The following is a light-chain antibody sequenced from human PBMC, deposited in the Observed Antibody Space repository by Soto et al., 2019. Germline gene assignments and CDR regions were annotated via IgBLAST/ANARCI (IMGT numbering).Light chain of an antibody. CDR3: LHLNSYSPDT. CDR2: AES. CDR1: QGISSF. Sequence: DIQLTQSPSFLSASVGDRVTITCRVSQGISSFLAWYQQKPGKAPELLIFAESTLQNGVPSRFSDSRSGTELTLTISSQQPEDFATYYCLHLNSYSPDTFGPGTKVDVK. V-gene: IGKV1-9*01. J-gene: IGKJ3*01.